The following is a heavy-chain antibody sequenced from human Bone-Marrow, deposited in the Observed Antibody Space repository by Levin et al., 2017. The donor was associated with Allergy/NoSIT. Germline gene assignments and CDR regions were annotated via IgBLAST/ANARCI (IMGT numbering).Heavy chain of an antibody. V-gene: IGHV4-39*01. Sequence: SETLSLTCTVSGASISSYNNFWGWIRQPPGKGLEWIGLVSHSGTTFYNPSLQSRVTISVDTSQNQFFLHLDSVTAADTAVYYCARRDFPYYFDYWGRGTVVTVSS. J-gene: IGHJ4*02. CDR2: VSHSGTT. CDR1: GASISSYNNF. CDR3: ARRDFPYYFDY. D-gene: IGHD3-3*01.